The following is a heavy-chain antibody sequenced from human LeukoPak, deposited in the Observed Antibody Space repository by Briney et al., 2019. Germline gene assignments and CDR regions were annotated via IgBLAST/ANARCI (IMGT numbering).Heavy chain of an antibody. V-gene: IGHV1-8*01. J-gene: IGHJ6*02. Sequence: ASVKVSCKASGYTFTSYDINWVRQATGQGLEWMGWMNPTSGNTGYAQKFQGRVTMTRNTSISTAYMELSSLRSEDTAVYYCARGHCSRNSCYTRYYYYGMDVWGQGTKGNVSS. CDR3: ARGHCSRNSCYTRYYYYGMDV. D-gene: IGHD2-2*02. CDR2: MNPTSGNT. CDR1: GYTFTSYD.